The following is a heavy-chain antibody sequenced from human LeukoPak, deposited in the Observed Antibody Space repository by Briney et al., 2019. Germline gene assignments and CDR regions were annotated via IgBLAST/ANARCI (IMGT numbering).Heavy chain of an antibody. CDR3: ASSPIVGGTDY. CDR1: GFTVSSNY. V-gene: IGHV3-53*01. Sequence: PGGSLRLSCAASGFTVSSNYMSWVRQAPGKGLEWVSVIFRGGSTYYAASVRGRFTISRDNSKNTLYLQMNNLRAEDTAVYYCASSPIVGGTDYWGQGTLVTVSS. D-gene: IGHD1-26*01. J-gene: IGHJ4*02. CDR2: IFRGGST.